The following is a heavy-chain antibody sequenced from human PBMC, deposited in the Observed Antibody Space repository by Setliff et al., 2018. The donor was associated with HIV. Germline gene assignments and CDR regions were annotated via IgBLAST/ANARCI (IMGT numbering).Heavy chain of an antibody. J-gene: IGHJ5*02. CDR2: IYYSGTT. D-gene: IGHD4-17*01. CDR1: GASINSGSHY. Sequence: SETLSLTFSVSGASINSGSHYWTWIRQRPGRGLEWLGYIYYSGTTYYNPSLKTRLAMSLDTSSNQFSLKLRSVTAADTAVYYCAREIQASRGPPYGYNYFDPWGQGILVTVAS. V-gene: IGHV4-31*03. CDR3: AREIQASRGPPYGYNYFDP.